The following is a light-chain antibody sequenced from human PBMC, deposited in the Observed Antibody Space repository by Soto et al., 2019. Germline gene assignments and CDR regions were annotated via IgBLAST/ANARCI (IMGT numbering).Light chain of an antibody. Sequence: QSVLTQPASVSGSPVQSITISCTGTSSDIGAYNFVSWYQQHPGKAPKLMLYDVNTRPSGVSNRSSGSKSGNTASLTISGLQAEDEADYYCTSWTTSTTMIFGGGTKVTVL. CDR3: TSWTTSTTMI. CDR2: DVN. V-gene: IGLV2-14*03. J-gene: IGLJ2*01. CDR1: SSDIGAYNF.